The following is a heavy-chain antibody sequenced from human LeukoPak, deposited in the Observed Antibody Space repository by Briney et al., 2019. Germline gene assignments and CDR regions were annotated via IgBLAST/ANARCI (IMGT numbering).Heavy chain of an antibody. V-gene: IGHV4-39*07. CDR3: ARVIAAAGSTYYYYYYGMDV. D-gene: IGHD6-13*01. Sequence: SETLSLTCTVSGGSISSGGYYWGWIRQPPGKGLEWIGSIYYSGSTYYNPSLKSRVTISVDTSKNQFSLKLSSVTAADTAVYYCARVIAAAGSTYYYYYYGMDVWGQGTTVTVSS. J-gene: IGHJ6*02. CDR1: GGSISSGGYY. CDR2: IYYSGST.